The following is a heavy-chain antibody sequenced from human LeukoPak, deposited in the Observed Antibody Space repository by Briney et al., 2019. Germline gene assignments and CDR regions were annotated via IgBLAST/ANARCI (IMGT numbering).Heavy chain of an antibody. Sequence: SETLSLTCTVSGGSVSSGSYHWSWIRQPPGKGLEWMGYFHYSGNTNYNPSLKSRVTISVDTSKNQFSLKLSSVTAADTAVYYCATSWELLWLIGAFDIWGQGTMVTVSS. CDR1: GGSVSSGSYH. V-gene: IGHV4-61*01. D-gene: IGHD1-26*01. CDR2: FHYSGNT. J-gene: IGHJ3*02. CDR3: ATSWELLWLIGAFDI.